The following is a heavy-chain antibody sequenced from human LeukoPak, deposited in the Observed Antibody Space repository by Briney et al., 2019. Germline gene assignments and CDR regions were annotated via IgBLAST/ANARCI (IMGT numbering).Heavy chain of an antibody. V-gene: IGHV1-69*10. CDR2: IIPILATA. CDR1: GGTFSNYA. CDR3: ARAEEQTTEFDY. Sequence: GASVKVSCKASGGTFSNYAINWVRQAPGQGLEWMGGIIPILATANYAQKFQGRVTMTRDTSISTAYMELSRLRSDDTAVYYCARAEEQTTEFDYWGQGTLVTVSS. J-gene: IGHJ4*02. D-gene: IGHD1-1*01.